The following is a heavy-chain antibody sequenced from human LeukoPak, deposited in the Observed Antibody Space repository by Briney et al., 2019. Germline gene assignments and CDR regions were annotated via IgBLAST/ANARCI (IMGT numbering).Heavy chain of an antibody. CDR3: ARRVVNNRIWYFNL. V-gene: IGHV5-51*01. CDR1: GYRFTNYW. D-gene: IGHD1/OR15-1a*01. Sequence: GGSLEISCKGSGYRFTNYWIGWVRQVPGKGLEWRGIIYPGESNTRYSPSCQGQVTIPAYQSINTPHAQWSSLKSSDTAMYYCARRVVNNRIWYFNLWGRGTLVTVSS. J-gene: IGHJ2*01. CDR2: IYPGESNT.